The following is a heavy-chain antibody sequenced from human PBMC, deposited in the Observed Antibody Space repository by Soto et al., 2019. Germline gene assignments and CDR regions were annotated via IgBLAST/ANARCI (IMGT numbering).Heavy chain of an antibody. CDR3: AHGQADGSGSYRGYMDV. CDR1: GFSLSTSGVG. V-gene: IGHV2-5*02. Sequence: QITLKESGPTLVKPTQTLTLTCTFSGFSLSTSGVGVVWIRQPPGKALEWLALIYWDDDKRYSPSLKSRLTITKDTSKNQVVLTMTNMDPVDTATYYCAHGQADGSGSYRGYMDVWGKGTTVTVSS. D-gene: IGHD3-10*01. J-gene: IGHJ6*03. CDR2: IYWDDDK.